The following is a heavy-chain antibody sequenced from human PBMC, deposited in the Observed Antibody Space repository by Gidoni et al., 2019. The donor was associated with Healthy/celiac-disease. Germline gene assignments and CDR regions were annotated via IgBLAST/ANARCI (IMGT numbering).Heavy chain of an antibody. J-gene: IGHJ6*02. Sequence: QVQLQESGPGLVKPSETLSLTCTVSGGSISSYYWSWIRQPPGKGLEWIGYIYYSGSTNYNPSLKSRVTISVDTSKNQFSLKLSSVTAADTAVYYCARDREFWSGYSYYYYGMDVWGQGTTVTVSS. V-gene: IGHV4-59*01. CDR1: GGSISSYY. CDR2: IYYSGST. CDR3: ARDREFWSGYSYYYYGMDV. D-gene: IGHD3-3*01.